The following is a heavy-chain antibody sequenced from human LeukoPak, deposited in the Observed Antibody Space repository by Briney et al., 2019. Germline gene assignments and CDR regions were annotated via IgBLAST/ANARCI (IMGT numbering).Heavy chain of an antibody. Sequence: GGSLRLSCAAPGFTVTNNYMSWVRQAPGKGLEWVSVIYAGGSTSYADSVKGRFTISRDNSKNTLYLQMNSLRAEDTAVYYCAREGYASGTRYGMDVWGQGTTVTVSS. J-gene: IGHJ6*02. CDR2: IYAGGST. CDR3: AREGYASGTRYGMDV. V-gene: IGHV3-66*01. CDR1: GFTVTNNY. D-gene: IGHD3-10*01.